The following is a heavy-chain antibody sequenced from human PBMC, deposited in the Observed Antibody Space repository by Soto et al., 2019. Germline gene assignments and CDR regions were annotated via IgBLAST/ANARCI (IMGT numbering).Heavy chain of an antibody. J-gene: IGHJ4*02. CDR1: EFTFSNYA. CDR2: VSYVGNNK. D-gene: IGHD4-17*01. CDR3: ARGPSYSDSYFDH. V-gene: IGHV3-30*03. Sequence: QVQLVESGGGAVQPGGSRRLSCAASEFTFSNYAMHWVRRAPGKGLQWLAVVSYVGNNKYYADSVEGRFTISRDNSKNTVYLQMNSLRLEDTAVYYCARGPSYSDSYFDHWGQGTLVTVSS.